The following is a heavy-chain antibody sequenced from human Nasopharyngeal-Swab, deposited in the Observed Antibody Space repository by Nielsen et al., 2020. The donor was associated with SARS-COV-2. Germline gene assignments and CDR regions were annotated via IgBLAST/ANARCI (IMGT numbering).Heavy chain of an antibody. Sequence: GESLKISCEASGFIFGGSAMHWVRQASGKGLEWVGRIGDKDHNYATTYGAAVKGRFTISRDDSKNTAFLQMDSLKTEDTALYYCTTDYYFDYWGQGTLVTVSS. V-gene: IGHV3-73*01. CDR3: TTDYYFDY. CDR1: GFIFGGSA. J-gene: IGHJ4*02. CDR2: IGDKDHNYAT.